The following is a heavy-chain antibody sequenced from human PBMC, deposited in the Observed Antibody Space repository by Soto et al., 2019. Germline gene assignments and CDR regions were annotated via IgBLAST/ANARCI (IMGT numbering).Heavy chain of an antibody. J-gene: IGHJ6*02. CDR2: INHSGST. Sequence: QVQLQQWGAGLLKPSETLSLTCAVYGGSFSGYYWSWIRQPPGKGLEWIGEINHSGSTNYNPSLKSRVTISVDTSKSQFSLKLSSGTAADTAVYYCARGGWFGEALGDYYGMDVWGQGTTVTVSS. D-gene: IGHD3-10*01. CDR3: ARGGWFGEALGDYYGMDV. CDR1: GGSFSGYY. V-gene: IGHV4-34*01.